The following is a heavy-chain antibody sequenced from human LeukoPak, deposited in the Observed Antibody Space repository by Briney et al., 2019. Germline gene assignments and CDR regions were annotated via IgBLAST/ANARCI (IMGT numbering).Heavy chain of an antibody. CDR3: ARDKDIVVVVAATGFDP. Sequence: GGSLRLSCAASGFTFSSYSMNWLRQAPGKGLEGVSSISSSSSYIYYADSVKGRFTISRDNAKNSLYLQMSSLRAEDTAVYYCARDKDIVVVVAATGFDPWGQGTLVTVSS. CDR2: ISSSSSYI. CDR1: GFTFSSYS. D-gene: IGHD2-15*01. V-gene: IGHV3-21*01. J-gene: IGHJ5*02.